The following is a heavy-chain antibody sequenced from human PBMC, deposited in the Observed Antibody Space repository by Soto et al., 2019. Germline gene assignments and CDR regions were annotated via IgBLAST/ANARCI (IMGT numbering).Heavy chain of an antibody. J-gene: IGHJ5*01. V-gene: IGHV1-69*13. CDR1: GDPFSSYG. Sequence: SVKVSFKASGDPFSSYGINLVRQAPGQGLEWMGGIIPIFGTAKYPQKFKGRVTITADEPTSTVYMDLSSLSSEDTAVYYCVRGPPYTNYAFAWFDSWGQGTQVTVSS. CDR3: VRGPPYTNYAFAWFDS. CDR2: IIPIFGTA. D-gene: IGHD2-2*01.